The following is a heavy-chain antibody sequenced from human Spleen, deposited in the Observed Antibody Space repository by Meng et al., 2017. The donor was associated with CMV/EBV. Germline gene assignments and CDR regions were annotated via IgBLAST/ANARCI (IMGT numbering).Heavy chain of an antibody. CDR1: GDSVSSNNAA. Sequence: IYGDSVSSNNAAWNWLRQSPSRGLEWLGRTYYRSKWSNEYALSVKSRIIINPDTSKNQFSLQLNSVTPEDTAVYYCARDLWGSPGEYWGQGTLVTVSS. D-gene: IGHD3-16*01. CDR3: ARDLWGSPGEY. V-gene: IGHV6-1*01. CDR2: TYYRSKWSN. J-gene: IGHJ4*02.